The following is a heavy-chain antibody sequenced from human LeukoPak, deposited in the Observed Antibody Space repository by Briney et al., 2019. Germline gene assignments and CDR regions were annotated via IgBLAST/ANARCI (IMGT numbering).Heavy chain of an antibody. CDR3: ARGGSSWYGDY. D-gene: IGHD6-13*01. V-gene: IGHV3-30*04. CDR1: GFTFSSYA. CDR2: ISYDGSNK. Sequence: GGSLRLSCAASGFTFSSYAMHWVRQAPGKGLEGVAVISYDGSNKYYADSVKGRFTISRDNSKNTLYLQMNSLSAEDTAVYYCARGGSSWYGDYWGQGTLVTVSS. J-gene: IGHJ4*02.